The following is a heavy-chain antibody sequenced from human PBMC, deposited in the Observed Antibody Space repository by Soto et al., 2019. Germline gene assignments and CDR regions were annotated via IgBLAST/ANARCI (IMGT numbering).Heavy chain of an antibody. CDR2: ISGSGDNT. V-gene: IGHV3-23*01. D-gene: IGHD2-8*02. CDR3: AKDMVHCTGTRCARYFEK. Sequence: GGALRLSGSASKVTLSTYAITWVRQARVKGLEWVSDISGSGDNTYYADSVKGRFTISRDNSKSTLYLQMNSLRAEDTAVYYCAKDMVHCTGTRCARYFEKWGRGTLVTVSS. CDR1: KVTLSTYA. J-gene: IGHJ4*02.